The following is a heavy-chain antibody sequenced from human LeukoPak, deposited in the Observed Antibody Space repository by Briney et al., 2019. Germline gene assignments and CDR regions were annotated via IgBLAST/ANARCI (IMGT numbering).Heavy chain of an antibody. D-gene: IGHD5-18*01. CDR1: GGSISSYY. CDR3: ARGGYSYGYYYYGMDV. Sequence: PSETLSLTCTVSGGSISSYYWSWIRQPAGKGLEWIGRIYTSGSTNYNPSLKSRVTMSVDTSKNQFSLKLSSVTAADTAEYYCARGGYSYGYYYYGMDVWGQGTTVTVSS. V-gene: IGHV4-4*07. J-gene: IGHJ6*02. CDR2: IYTSGST.